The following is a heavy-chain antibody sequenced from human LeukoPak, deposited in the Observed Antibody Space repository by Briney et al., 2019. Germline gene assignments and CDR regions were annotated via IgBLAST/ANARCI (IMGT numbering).Heavy chain of an antibody. J-gene: IGHJ6*03. CDR2: ISSSSSTI. V-gene: IGHV3-48*01. CDR3: ARDSVVAAAAPGYMDV. D-gene: IGHD6-13*01. CDR1: GFTFSSYS. Sequence: TGGSLRLSCAASGFTFSSYSMNWVRQAPGKGLEWVSYISSSSSTIYYADSVKGRFTISRDNAKNSLYLQMNSLRAEDTAVYYCARDSVVAAAAPGYMDVWGKGTTVTVSS.